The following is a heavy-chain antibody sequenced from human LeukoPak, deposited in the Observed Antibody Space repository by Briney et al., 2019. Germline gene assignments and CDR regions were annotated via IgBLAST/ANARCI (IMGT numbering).Heavy chain of an antibody. CDR2: INHSGST. D-gene: IGHD6-13*01. Sequence: SETLSLTCAVYGGSFSGYYWSWIRQPPGEGLEWIGEINHSGSTNYNPSLKSRVTITVDTSKNQFSLKLKFVTAADTAVYYCARGLAKGAASGWFDPWGQGSLVTVSS. CDR1: GGSFSGYY. J-gene: IGHJ5*02. V-gene: IGHV4-34*01. CDR3: ARGLAKGAASGWFDP.